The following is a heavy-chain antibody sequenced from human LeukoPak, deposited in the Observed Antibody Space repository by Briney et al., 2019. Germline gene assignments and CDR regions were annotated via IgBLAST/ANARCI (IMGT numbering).Heavy chain of an antibody. CDR3: AKGVSRYGDFDY. J-gene: IGHJ4*02. CDR1: GFTFSSNA. V-gene: IGHV3-23*01. D-gene: IGHD4-17*01. Sequence: PGRSLRLSCAASGFTFSSNAMSWVRPPPGKGLDWVSTISGSARSTNYAASVKGRCTISRANSKNPLCLPMNSLGAEDTGVYYCAKGVSRYGDFDYWGQGTLVTVSS. CDR2: ISGSARST.